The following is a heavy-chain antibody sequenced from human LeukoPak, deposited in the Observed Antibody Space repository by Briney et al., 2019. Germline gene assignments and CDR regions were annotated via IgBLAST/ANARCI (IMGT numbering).Heavy chain of an antibody. CDR1: GRSVSISNYY. D-gene: IGHD3-10*01. Sequence: PPPCLSPTWTVSGRSVSISNYYWGWLRQPPGKGLESFVTIFFRGTTYYNSSLESRVTISEDMSKNQFSLTLWSVTAAETAVYYCARQISDYYYYYIGVWGKGTTVTVSS. V-gene: IGHV4-39*01. J-gene: IGHJ6*03. CDR2: IFFRGTT. CDR3: ARQISDYYYYYIGV.